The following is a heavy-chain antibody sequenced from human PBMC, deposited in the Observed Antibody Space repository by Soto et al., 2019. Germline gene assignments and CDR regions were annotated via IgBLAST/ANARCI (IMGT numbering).Heavy chain of an antibody. Sequence: EVQLLESGGGLVQPGGSLRLYCAASGFTFSSYAMSWVRQAPGKGLEWVSAISGSGGSTYYADSVKGRFTISRDNSKNTLYLQMNSLSAEDTAVYYCAKGQWPGAYYFDYWGQGTLVTVSS. CDR1: GFTFSSYA. CDR2: ISGSGGST. V-gene: IGHV3-23*01. D-gene: IGHD6-19*01. CDR3: AKGQWPGAYYFDY. J-gene: IGHJ4*02.